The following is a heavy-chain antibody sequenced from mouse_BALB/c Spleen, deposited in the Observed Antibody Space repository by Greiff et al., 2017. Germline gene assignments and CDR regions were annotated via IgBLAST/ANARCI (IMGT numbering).Heavy chain of an antibody. CDR3: ARQNYGSSWFAY. D-gene: IGHD1-1*01. V-gene: IGHV5-12-1*01. J-gene: IGHJ3*01. Sequence: EVQGVESGGGLVKPGGSLKLSCAASGFAFSSYDMSWVRQTPEKRLEWVAYISSGGGSTYYPDTVKGRFTISRDNAKNTLYLQMSSLKSEDTAMYYCARQNYGSSWFAYWGQGTLVTVSA. CDR1: GFAFSSYD. CDR2: ISSGGGST.